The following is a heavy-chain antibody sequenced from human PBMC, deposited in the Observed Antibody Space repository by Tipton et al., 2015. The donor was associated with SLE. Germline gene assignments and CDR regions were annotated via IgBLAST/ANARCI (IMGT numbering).Heavy chain of an antibody. CDR1: GYTFTTYF. CDR2: IDPSSGGTS. D-gene: IGHD4/OR15-4a*01. CDR3: ARVYGEKYLAFFDY. Sequence: QSGAEVKKPGASVKVSCKPSGYTFTTYFLHWVRQAPGQGLEWMGMIDPSSGGTSKSAQKFQGRLTVTKDTSRNTVYMELRSLRSEDTAMYYCARVYGEKYLAFFDYWGQGTLVTVSS. J-gene: IGHJ4*02. V-gene: IGHV1-46*01.